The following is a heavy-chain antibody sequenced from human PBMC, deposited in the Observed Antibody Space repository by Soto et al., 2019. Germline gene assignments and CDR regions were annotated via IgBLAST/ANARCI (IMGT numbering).Heavy chain of an antibody. J-gene: IGHJ4*02. CDR1: GYTFTSYY. Sequence: QVQLVQSGAEVKKPGASVEVSCKASGYTFTSYYMHWVRQAPGQGLECMGIINPSGGSTSYAQKFQGRVTMTRDTSTSTVYMELSSLRSEDTAVYYCAREVGIASAGTLYFDYWGQGTLVTVSS. D-gene: IGHD6-13*01. V-gene: IGHV1-46*01. CDR3: AREVGIASAGTLYFDY. CDR2: INPSGGST.